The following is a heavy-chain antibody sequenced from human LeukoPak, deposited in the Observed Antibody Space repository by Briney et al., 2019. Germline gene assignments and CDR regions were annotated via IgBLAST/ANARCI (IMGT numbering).Heavy chain of an antibody. CDR2: ISGSGGST. D-gene: IGHD4-17*01. Sequence: GGSLRLSCAGSGFTFSSYAMSWVRQAPGKGLEWVSAISGSGGSTYYADSVKGRFTISRDNSKNTLYLQMNSLRAEDTAVYYCAKDQYGDHFQTWGGNWFDPWGQGTLVTVSS. J-gene: IGHJ5*02. V-gene: IGHV3-23*01. CDR1: GFTFSSYA. CDR3: AKDQYGDHFQTWGGNWFDP.